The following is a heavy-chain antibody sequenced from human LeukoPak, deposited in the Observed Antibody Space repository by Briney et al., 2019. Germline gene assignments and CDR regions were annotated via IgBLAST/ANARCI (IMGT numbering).Heavy chain of an antibody. CDR3: AKLQWLVPDAFDI. V-gene: IGHV3-23*01. J-gene: IGHJ3*02. CDR1: GFTFSSYA. Sequence: PGGSLRLSCAASGFTFSSYAMSWVRQAPGKGLEWVSAISGSGGSTYYADSVKGRITISRDNSKNTLYLQMNSLRAEDTAVYYCAKLQWLVPDAFDIWGQGTMVTVSS. D-gene: IGHD6-19*01. CDR2: ISGSGGST.